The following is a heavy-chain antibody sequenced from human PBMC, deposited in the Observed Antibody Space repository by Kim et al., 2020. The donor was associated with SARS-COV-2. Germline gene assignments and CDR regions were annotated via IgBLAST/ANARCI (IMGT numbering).Heavy chain of an antibody. CDR3: ARARIQLWTDAFDI. V-gene: IGHV3-7*04. CDR2: IKQDGSET. CDR1: GFTFSSFW. D-gene: IGHD5-18*01. Sequence: GGSLRLSCAASGFTFSSFWMHWVRQAPGEGLEWVADIKQDGSETYYVDSVKGRFTISRDNAKKSLYLQMNSLRAEDTAVYYCARARIQLWTDAFDIWGQGTMVTVSS. J-gene: IGHJ3*02.